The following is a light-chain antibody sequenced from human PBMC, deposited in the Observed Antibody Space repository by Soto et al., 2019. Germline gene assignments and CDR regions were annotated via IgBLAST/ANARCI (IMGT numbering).Light chain of an antibody. CDR1: RKNHTN. CDR3: QQYDNLLT. V-gene: IGKV3-15*01. CDR2: GAA. J-gene: IGKJ5*01. Sequence: ITLSLASLYVYEGVGGTLSCMAGRKNHTNLAWYQQKPGQTPRLLFYGAASGSTGLPAWWFSRSSWTEYSLSTISRLQDEDIVTYYRQQYDNLLTFGQGTRLEIK.